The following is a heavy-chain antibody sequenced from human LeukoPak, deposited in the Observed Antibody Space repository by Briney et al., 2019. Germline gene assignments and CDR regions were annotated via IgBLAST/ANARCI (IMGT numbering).Heavy chain of an antibody. CDR3: ARGIYGDYVLDY. Sequence: GGSLRLSCAASGFTFSSYSMNWVRQAPGKGLEWVSSISSSSSYIYYADSVKGRFTISRDNAKNPLYLQMNSLRAEDTAVYYCARGIYGDYVLDYWGQGTLVTVSS. CDR1: GFTFSSYS. CDR2: ISSSSSYI. D-gene: IGHD4-17*01. V-gene: IGHV3-21*01. J-gene: IGHJ4*02.